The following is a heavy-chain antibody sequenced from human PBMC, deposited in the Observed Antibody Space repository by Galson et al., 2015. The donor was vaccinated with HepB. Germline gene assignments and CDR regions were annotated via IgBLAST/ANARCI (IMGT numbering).Heavy chain of an antibody. CDR3: ARVGGGDSSGYYYFDY. D-gene: IGHD3-22*01. CDR1: GFTFSSYS. CDR2: ISSSSSYI. J-gene: IGHJ4*02. V-gene: IGHV3-21*01. Sequence: SLRLSCAASGFTFSSYSMNWVRQAPGKGLEWVSSISSSSSYIYYADSVKGRFTISRDNAKNSLYLQMNSLRAEDTAVYYCARVGGGDSSGYYYFDYWGQGTLVTVSS.